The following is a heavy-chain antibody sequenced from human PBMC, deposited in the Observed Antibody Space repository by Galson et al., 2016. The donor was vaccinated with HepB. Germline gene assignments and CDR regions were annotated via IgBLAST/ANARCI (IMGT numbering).Heavy chain of an antibody. J-gene: IGHJ3*01. V-gene: IGHV3-23*01. CDR1: GFSFSSYD. Sequence: SLRLSCAASGFSFSSYDMSWVRQAPGKGLEWVSTITGRGTSTYYADSVEGRFTISRDNSKSTLYLQLNGLRAEDTSVYYCAKDPQWTTSSRGAFDVWGQGTMLTVFS. D-gene: IGHD6-6*01. CDR3: AKDPQWTTSSRGAFDV. CDR2: ITGRGTST.